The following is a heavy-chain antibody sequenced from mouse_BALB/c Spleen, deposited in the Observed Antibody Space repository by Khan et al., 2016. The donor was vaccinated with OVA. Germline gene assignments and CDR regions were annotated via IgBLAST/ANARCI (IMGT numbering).Heavy chain of an antibody. V-gene: IGHV3-2*02. J-gene: IGHJ4*01. D-gene: IGHD2-3*01. CDR2: ISYSGST. Sequence: VQLKESGPGLVKPSQSLSLTCTVTGYSITSDYAWNWIRQFPGNKLEWMGYISYSGSTSYNPSLKSRISITRDTSKNQFFLQLNSVTTEDTATYYCARRGDGYYGVMDYWGQGTSVTVSS. CDR1: GYSITSDYA. CDR3: ARRGDGYYGVMDY.